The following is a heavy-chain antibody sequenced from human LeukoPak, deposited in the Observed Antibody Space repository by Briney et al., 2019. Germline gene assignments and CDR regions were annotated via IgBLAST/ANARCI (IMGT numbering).Heavy chain of an antibody. J-gene: IGHJ4*02. Sequence: SETLSLTCTVSGGALSSSTFYWGWIRQPPGKGLEWIGTFFYGANTYYNPSLKGRVTISVDTSKNQFSLKVNSVTAADTAVYYCARHGSPSLTLVYWGQGTLVTVSS. CDR2: FFYGANT. CDR1: GGALSSSTFY. CDR3: ARHGSPSLTLVY. V-gene: IGHV4-39*01. D-gene: IGHD3-9*01.